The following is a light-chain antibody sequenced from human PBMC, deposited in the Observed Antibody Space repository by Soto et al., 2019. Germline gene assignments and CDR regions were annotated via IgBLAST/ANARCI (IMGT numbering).Light chain of an antibody. CDR3: QQLHDYPIT. Sequence: DIQMTQSPSSLSASVGDRVTITCQASDDIDNFLSWYQQTPGKAPKLLIHDASTLQRGVPSRFSGSGSGTDFTLTISSLQPEDFATYYCQQLHDYPITFGQGTRLEIK. CDR2: DAS. CDR1: DDIDNF. V-gene: IGKV1-33*01. J-gene: IGKJ5*01.